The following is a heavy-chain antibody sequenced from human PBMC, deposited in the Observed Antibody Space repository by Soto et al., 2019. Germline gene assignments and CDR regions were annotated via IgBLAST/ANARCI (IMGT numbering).Heavy chain of an antibody. J-gene: IGHJ4*02. CDR2: IYYLGST. V-gene: IGHV4-59*01. CDR3: ARDGYAGSGSPHPAY. D-gene: IGHD3-10*01. CDR1: GGSMSEYF. Sequence: PSETLSLTCSVSGGSMSEYFWSWIRQSPGKGLEWIGYIYYLGSTDYNPSLKSRVTISVDTPKRQFSLRLTSVTAADTAVYYCARDGYAGSGSPHPAYWRPGTQVTVSS.